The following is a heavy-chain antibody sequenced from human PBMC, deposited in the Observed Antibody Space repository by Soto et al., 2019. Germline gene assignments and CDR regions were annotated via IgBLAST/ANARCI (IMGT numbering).Heavy chain of an antibody. D-gene: IGHD3-22*01. V-gene: IGHV4-30-2*01. J-gene: IGHJ5*02. CDR3: ARAGYCESSGPDGLAP. CDR1: GGSMSSGGHS. Sequence: SETLSLTCTVSGGSMSSGGHSWSWIRQPPGKGLEWIGYICHGGGTYYNPSLKSRVTISVDRSKNQFSLKVGSVTAADTALYYWARAGYCESSGPDGLAPWGKGTLVTVPS. CDR2: ICHGGGT.